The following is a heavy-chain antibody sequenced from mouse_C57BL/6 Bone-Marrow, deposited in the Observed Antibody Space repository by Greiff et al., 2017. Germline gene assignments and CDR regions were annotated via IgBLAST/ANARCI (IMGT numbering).Heavy chain of an antibody. D-gene: IGHD2-4*01. V-gene: IGHV1-19*01. J-gene: IGHJ2*01. CDR1: GYTFTDYY. CDR2: INPYNGGT. Sequence: VQLQQSGPVLVKPGASVKMSCKASGYTFTDYYMNWVKQSHGKSLEWIGVINPYNGGTSYNQKFKGKATLTVYKSSSTAYMELNSLTSEDSAVYYCARRGITSGYWGQGTTLTVSS. CDR3: ARRGITSGY.